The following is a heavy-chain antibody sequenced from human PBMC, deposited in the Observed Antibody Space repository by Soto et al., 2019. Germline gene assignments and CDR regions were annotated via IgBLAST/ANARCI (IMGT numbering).Heavy chain of an antibody. D-gene: IGHD3-10*01. CDR1: GFTFSDYY. J-gene: IGHJ6*02. V-gene: IGHV3-11*01. CDR2: ISSSGSTI. Sequence: QVQLVESGGGLVKPGGSLRLSCAASGFTFSDYYMSWIRQAPGKGLEWASYISSSGSTIYYADSVKGRFTISRDNVKKSLYLHMNSLRAEDTAVYYCVRVEGRHYYYGLDVWGQGSTVTVSS. CDR3: VRVEGRHYYYGLDV.